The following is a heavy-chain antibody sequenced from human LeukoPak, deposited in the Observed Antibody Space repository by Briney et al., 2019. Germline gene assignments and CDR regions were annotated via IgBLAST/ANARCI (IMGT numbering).Heavy chain of an antibody. J-gene: IGHJ5*02. CDR2: IYTSGST. CDR3: ARVSSSSWYRPNWFDP. Sequence: SETLSLTCTVSGGSISSYYWSWIRQPAGKGLEWIGRIYTSGSTNYNPSLKSRVTMSVDTSKNQFSLKLSSVTAADTAVYYCARVSSSSWYRPNWFDPWGLGTLVTVSS. CDR1: GGSISSYY. V-gene: IGHV4-4*07. D-gene: IGHD6-13*01.